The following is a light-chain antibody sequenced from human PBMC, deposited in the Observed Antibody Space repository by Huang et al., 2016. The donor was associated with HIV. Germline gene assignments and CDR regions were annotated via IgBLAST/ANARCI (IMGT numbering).Light chain of an antibody. J-gene: IGKJ2*01. CDR3: LQSYNDPHT. CDR2: AAS. CDR1: QGIGNY. V-gene: IGKV1-6*01. Sequence: AIQMTQSPSSLSAFVGDRVTITCRASQGIGNYLGWYKQKQGKAPNLLIAAASSLQKGVPSRFSGSGSGTDFALTISSLQPEDFATYYCLQSYNDPHTFGQGTKLEIK.